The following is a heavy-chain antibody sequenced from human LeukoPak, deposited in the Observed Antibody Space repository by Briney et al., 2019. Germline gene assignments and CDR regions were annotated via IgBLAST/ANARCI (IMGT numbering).Heavy chain of an antibody. D-gene: IGHD3-22*01. CDR2: ISGSGGST. J-gene: IGHJ4*02. Sequence: GGSLRLPCAASGFTFSSYAMSWVRQAPGKGLEWVSAISGSGGSTYYADSVKGRFTISRDNSKNTLYLQMNSLRAEDTAVYYCAKIPIMRALYDSSGYLGEDYWGQGTLVTVSS. CDR3: AKIPIMRALYDSSGYLGEDY. CDR1: GFTFSSYA. V-gene: IGHV3-23*01.